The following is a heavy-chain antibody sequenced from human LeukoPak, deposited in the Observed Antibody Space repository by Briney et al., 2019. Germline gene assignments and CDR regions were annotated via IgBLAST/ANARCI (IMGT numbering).Heavy chain of an antibody. V-gene: IGHV4-34*01. CDR1: GGSFSGYY. CDR3: APEGYYDNSGYLD. J-gene: IGHJ4*02. Sequence: PSETLSLTCAVYGGSFSGYYRSWIRQPPGKGLEWIGEINHSGSTNYNPSLKSRVTISVDTSKNQFSLKLSSVTAADTAVYYCAPEGYYDNSGYLDWGQGTLVTVSS. CDR2: INHSGST. D-gene: IGHD3-22*01.